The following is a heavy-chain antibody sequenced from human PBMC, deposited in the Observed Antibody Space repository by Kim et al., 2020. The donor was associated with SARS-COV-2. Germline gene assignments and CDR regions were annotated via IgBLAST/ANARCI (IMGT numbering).Heavy chain of an antibody. V-gene: IGHV3-48*02. CDR2: ISSSSSTI. CDR3: ARGRGRERYFDWSDYYYYGMDV. CDR1: GFTFSSYS. J-gene: IGHJ6*02. Sequence: GGSLRLSCAASGFTFSSYSMNWVRQAPGKGLEWVSYISSSSSTIYYADSVKGRFTISRDNAKNSLYLQMNSLRDEDTAVYYCARGRGRERYFDWSDYYYYGMDVWGQGTTVTVS. D-gene: IGHD3-9*01.